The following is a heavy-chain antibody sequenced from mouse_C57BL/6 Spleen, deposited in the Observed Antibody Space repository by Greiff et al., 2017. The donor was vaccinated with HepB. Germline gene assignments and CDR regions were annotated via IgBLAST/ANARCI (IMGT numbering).Heavy chain of an antibody. Sequence: QVQLQQPGAELVMPGASVKLSCKASGYTFTSYWMHWVKQRPGQGLEWIGEIDPSDSYTNYNQKFKGKSTLTVDKSSSTAYMQLSSLTSEDSAVYYGARGGGNLFAYWGQGTLVTVSA. V-gene: IGHV1-69*01. J-gene: IGHJ3*01. D-gene: IGHD2-1*01. CDR1: GYTFTSYW. CDR2: IDPSDSYT. CDR3: ARGGGNLFAY.